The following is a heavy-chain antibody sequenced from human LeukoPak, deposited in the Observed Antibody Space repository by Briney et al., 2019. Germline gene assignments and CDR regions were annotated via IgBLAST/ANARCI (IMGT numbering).Heavy chain of an antibody. CDR1: GFTFTNNA. Sequence: ASVNVSCKASGFTFTNNAMHWVRQAPGQRLEWMGCINAGNGNTKYSQKFQGRVTITRDTSASTAYMELSSLRSEDTAVYYCARVAAADILYYFDYWGQGTLVTVSS. CDR2: INAGNGNT. J-gene: IGHJ4*02. V-gene: IGHV1-3*01. D-gene: IGHD6-13*01. CDR3: ARVAAADILYYFDY.